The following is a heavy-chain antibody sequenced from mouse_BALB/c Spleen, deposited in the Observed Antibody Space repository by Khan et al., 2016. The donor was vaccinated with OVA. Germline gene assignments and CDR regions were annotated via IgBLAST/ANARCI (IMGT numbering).Heavy chain of an antibody. J-gene: IGHJ3*01. CDR3: AMGGGDRFAY. Sequence: QVQLQQPGAELVRPGVSVKISCKGSGYTFTDFTMHWVKQSHAKSLEWIGVISTYYGDVTYNQKFKGKATMTVDKSSSTAYMELARLTSEDSAIYYCAMGGGDRFAYWGQGTLVTVSA. CDR2: ISTYYGDV. V-gene: IGHV1S137*01. CDR1: GYTFTDFT.